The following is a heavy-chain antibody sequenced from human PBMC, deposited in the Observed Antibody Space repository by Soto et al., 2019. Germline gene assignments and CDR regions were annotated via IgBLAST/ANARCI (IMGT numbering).Heavy chain of an antibody. D-gene: IGHD3-10*01. CDR3: ARDNYGRLDC. V-gene: IGHV1-2*02. CDR1: GCPFTDLY. J-gene: IGHJ4*02. CDR2: IDPRSGAS. Sequence: ASVNVSCKPSGCPFTDLYIHWVLQAPGLGLEWMGWIDPRSGASRKTQRFQGRFNMTRDTSTNTVYMELSSLRSDDTDVYFCARDNYGRLDCWGQGTTVTVS.